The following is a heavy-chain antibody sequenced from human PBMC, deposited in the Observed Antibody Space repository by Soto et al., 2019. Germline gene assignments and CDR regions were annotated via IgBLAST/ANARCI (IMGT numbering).Heavy chain of an antibody. CDR1: GDSVSSNSAA. J-gene: IGHJ6*02. Sequence: PSQTLSLTCAISGDSVSSNSAAWNWIRQSPSRGLEWLGRTYYRSKWYNDYAVSVKSRITINPDTSKNQFSLQLNSVTPEDTAVYYCARAPSLIAVAGTYYYYYGMDVWGQGTTVTVSS. D-gene: IGHD6-19*01. V-gene: IGHV6-1*01. CDR3: ARAPSLIAVAGTYYYYYGMDV. CDR2: TYYRSKWYN.